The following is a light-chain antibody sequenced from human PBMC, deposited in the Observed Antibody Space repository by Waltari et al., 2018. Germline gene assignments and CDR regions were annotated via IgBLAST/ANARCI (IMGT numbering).Light chain of an antibody. CDR3: QQYGTSPKT. Sequence: EIVLTQSPGTLSLSPGERATLSCRASQSVDSSYLAWYQQKPGQAPRLLIYGASSRATGIPDRFSGSGSGTDFTLTISRLEPEDFAVYYCQQYGTSPKTFGQGTKVEIK. V-gene: IGKV3-20*01. J-gene: IGKJ1*01. CDR1: QSVDSSY. CDR2: GAS.